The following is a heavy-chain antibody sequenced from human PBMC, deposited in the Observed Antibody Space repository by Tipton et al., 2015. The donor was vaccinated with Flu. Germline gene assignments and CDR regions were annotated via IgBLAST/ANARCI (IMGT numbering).Heavy chain of an antibody. J-gene: IGHJ4*02. CDR2: IYYSGST. V-gene: IGHV4-39*07. CDR1: GGSISSSSYY. CDR3: ARGPGRYSSGWYFVDY. D-gene: IGHD6-19*01. Sequence: TLSLTCTVSGGSISSSSYYWGWIRQPPGKGLEWIGSIYYSGSTYYSPSLKSRVTISVDTSKNQFSLKLSSVTAADTAVYYCARGPGRYSSGWYFVDYWGQGTLVTVSS.